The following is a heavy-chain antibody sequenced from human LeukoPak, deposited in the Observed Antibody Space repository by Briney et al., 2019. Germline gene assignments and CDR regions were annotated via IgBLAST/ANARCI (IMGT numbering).Heavy chain of an antibody. CDR2: INPNSGGT. CDR1: GYTFTGYY. D-gene: IGHD6-19*01. J-gene: IGHJ3*02. V-gene: IGHV1-2*02. Sequence: ASVKVSCKAFGYTFTGYYMHWVRQAPGQGLEWMGWINPNSGGTNYARKFQGRVTMTRDTSISTAYMELSRLRSDDTAVYYCATSVAGTGDDAFDIWGQGTMVTVSS. CDR3: ATSVAGTGDDAFDI.